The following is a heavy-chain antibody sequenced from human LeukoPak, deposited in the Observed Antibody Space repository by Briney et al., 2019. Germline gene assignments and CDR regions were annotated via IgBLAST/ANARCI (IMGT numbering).Heavy chain of an antibody. CDR1: GYTFTSYD. CDR2: MNPNSGNT. D-gene: IGHD3-10*01. V-gene: IGHV1-8*01. Sequence: GASVKVSCKASGYTFTSYDINWVRQATGPGLEWMGWMNPNSGNTGYAQKFQGRVTMTRNTSISTAYMELSSLRSEDTAVYYCARGKIRYGSGSYYQRYYYFDYWGQGTLVTVSS. CDR3: ARGKIRYGSGSYYQRYYYFDY. J-gene: IGHJ4*02.